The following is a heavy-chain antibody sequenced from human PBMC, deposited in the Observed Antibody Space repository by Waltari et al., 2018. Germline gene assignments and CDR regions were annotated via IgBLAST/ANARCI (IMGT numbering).Heavy chain of an antibody. J-gene: IGHJ4*02. CDR3: ARHGWLVPSDY. CDR1: GGSISSGSYY. V-gene: IGHV4-39*01. Sequence: QMKLQESGPGLVKPSETLSLTCTVSGGSISSGSYYWAWIRQPPGKGLEWIGSIYYNGNTYYSPSLKSRVTISGDTSKNQFSLKLSSVTAADTALYYCARHGWLVPSDYWGQGTLVTVSS. D-gene: IGHD6-19*01. CDR2: IYYNGNT.